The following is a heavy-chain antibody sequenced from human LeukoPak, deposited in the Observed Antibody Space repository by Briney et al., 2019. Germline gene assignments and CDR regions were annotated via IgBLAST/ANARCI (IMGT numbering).Heavy chain of an antibody. J-gene: IGHJ4*02. CDR3: TTEDSYSYDYLDDY. CDR1: GFTFSNAW. D-gene: IGHD5-18*01. V-gene: IGHV3-15*01. Sequence: NAGGSLRLSCAASGFTFSNAWMSWVRQAPGKGLEWVGRIKSKTDGGTTDYAAPVKGRFTISRDDSRDMLYLQMHSLKSEDTAVYYCTTEDSYSYDYLDDYWGQGTLVTVSS. CDR2: IKSKTDGGTT.